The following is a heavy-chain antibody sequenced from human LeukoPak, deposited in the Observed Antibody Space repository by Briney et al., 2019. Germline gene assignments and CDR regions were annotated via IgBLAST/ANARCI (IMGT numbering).Heavy chain of an antibody. CDR1: GFTFDDYA. CDR2: ISWNSGSI. CDR3: ARGYSSGWYLFDY. V-gene: IGHV3-9*01. J-gene: IGHJ4*02. D-gene: IGHD6-19*01. Sequence: PGGPLRLSCAASGFTFDDYAMHWVRQAPGKGLEWVSGISWNSGSIGYADSVKGRFTISRDNAKNSLYLQMNSLRAEDTALYYCARGYSSGWYLFDYWGQGTLVTVAS.